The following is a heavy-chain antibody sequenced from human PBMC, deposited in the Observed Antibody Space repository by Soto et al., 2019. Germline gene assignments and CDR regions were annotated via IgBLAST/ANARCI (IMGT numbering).Heavy chain of an antibody. CDR1: GGSISSYY. J-gene: IGHJ4*02. Sequence: PSETLCLTCTVSGGSISSYYWSWIRQPPGKGLEWIGYIYYSGSTNYNPSLKSRVTISVDTSKNQFSLKLSSVTAADTAVYYCARELAGTRFDYWGQGTLVTVSS. CDR2: IYYSGST. CDR3: ARELAGTRFDY. D-gene: IGHD1-1*01. V-gene: IGHV4-59*01.